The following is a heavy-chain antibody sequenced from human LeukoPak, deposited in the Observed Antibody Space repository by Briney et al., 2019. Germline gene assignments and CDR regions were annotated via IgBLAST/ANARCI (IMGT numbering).Heavy chain of an antibody. CDR1: GGSISSYY. J-gene: IGHJ4*02. Sequence: PSETLSLTCTVSGGSISSYYWSWIRQPPGKGLEWIGYIYYSGSTNYNPSLKSRVTISVDTSKNQFSLKLSSVTAADTAVYYCARAGTLTGTPTALFDYWGQGTLVTVSS. CDR2: IYYSGST. V-gene: IGHV4-59*12. CDR3: ARAGTLTGTPTALFDY. D-gene: IGHD1-7*01.